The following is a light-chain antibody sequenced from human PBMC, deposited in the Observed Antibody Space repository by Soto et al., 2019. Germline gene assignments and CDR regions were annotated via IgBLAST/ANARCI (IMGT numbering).Light chain of an antibody. Sequence: DIQMTHSPSSLSASVGDTVTITCRASQNIDMYLNWYQQKPGKAPRVLISGASNLQSGVPSRFSGSGSGTDFTLTISSLQSEDFASYFCQHTFNSPPWTFGQGTKVDIK. CDR1: QNIDMY. CDR2: GAS. J-gene: IGKJ1*01. CDR3: QHTFNSPPWT. V-gene: IGKV1-39*01.